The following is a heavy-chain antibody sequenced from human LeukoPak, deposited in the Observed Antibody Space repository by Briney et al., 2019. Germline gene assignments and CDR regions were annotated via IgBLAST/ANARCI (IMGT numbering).Heavy chain of an antibody. CDR2: IYHSGST. D-gene: IGHD3-22*01. CDR3: ARGKGDYDSSGYYYLWAFDI. CDR1: GGSISSGSYY. J-gene: IGHJ3*02. V-gene: IGHV4-39*07. Sequence: KSSETLSLTCTVSGGSISSGSYYWSWIRQPAGKGLEWIGSIYHSGSTYYNPSLKSRVTISVDTSKNQFSLKLNSVTAADTAVYYCARGKGDYDSSGYYYLWAFDIWSQGTMVTVSS.